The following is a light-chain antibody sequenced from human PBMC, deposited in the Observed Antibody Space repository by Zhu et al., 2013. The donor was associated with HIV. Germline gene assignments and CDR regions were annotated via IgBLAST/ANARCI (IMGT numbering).Light chain of an antibody. V-gene: IGKV4-1*01. CDR2: WAS. J-gene: IGKJ2*01. CDR3: QQYYSTPYT. Sequence: DIVMTQSPDSLAVSVGERATINCTSSQSILYSSNNESYLAWYQQKPGQPPKLLLYWASTRESGVPDRFSGSGSGTDFSLTISSLQAEDVAVYYCQQYYSTPYTFGQGTKLEIK. CDR1: QSILYSSNNESY.